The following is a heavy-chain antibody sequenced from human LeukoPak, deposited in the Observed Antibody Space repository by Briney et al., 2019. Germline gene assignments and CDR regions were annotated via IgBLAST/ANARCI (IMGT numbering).Heavy chain of an antibody. J-gene: IGHJ5*02. CDR3: ARLGYCSSTSCYNARWFDP. D-gene: IGHD2-2*02. Sequence: ASVKVSCKASGYTFTTFGITWVRQAPGQGLEWLGWISANSGNTNYAQKFRGRVTMTRDTSISTAYMELSRLRSDDTAVYYCARLGYCSSTSCYNARWFDPWGQGTLVTVSS. CDR2: ISANSGNT. V-gene: IGHV1-18*01. CDR1: GYTFTTFG.